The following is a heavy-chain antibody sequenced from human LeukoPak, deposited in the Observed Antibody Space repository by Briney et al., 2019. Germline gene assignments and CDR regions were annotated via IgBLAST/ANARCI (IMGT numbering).Heavy chain of an antibody. CDR1: GGSFSGYY. CDR2: INHSGST. CDR3: ARKNYYGSGSLDY. D-gene: IGHD3-10*01. V-gene: IGHV4-34*01. J-gene: IGHJ4*02. Sequence: KPSEILSLTCAVYGGSFSGYYWSWIRQPPGKGLEWIGEINHSGSTNYNPSLKSRATISVDTSKNQFSLKLSSVTAADTAVYYCARKNYYGSGSLDYWGQGTLVTVSS.